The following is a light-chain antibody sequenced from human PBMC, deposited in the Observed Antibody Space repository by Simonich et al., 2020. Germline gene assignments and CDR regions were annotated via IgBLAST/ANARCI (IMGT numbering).Light chain of an antibody. Sequence: QSALTQPASVSGSPGQAITISCTGTSSDVGGYNYVSWYQQHPGKAPKLMIDDVSQRPSGVSNRVSGSKSGNTASLTISGLQAEDEADYYCSSYTSSSTWVFGGGTKLTVL. CDR1: SSDVGGYNY. V-gene: IGLV2-14*01. CDR2: DVS. J-gene: IGLJ3*02. CDR3: SSYTSSSTWV.